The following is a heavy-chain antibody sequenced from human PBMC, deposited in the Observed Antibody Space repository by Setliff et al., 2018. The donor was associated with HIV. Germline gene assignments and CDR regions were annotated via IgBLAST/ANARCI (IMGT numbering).Heavy chain of an antibody. CDR1: GGSISPYY. Sequence: SETLSLTCSVSGGSISPYYWSWIRQPAGKGLEWIGRIYISGNTIYNPSLKSRVTMSVDTSKNQFSLILNSVTAADTAVYCCARVFPPIRGAPFGTPPGAFDIWGQGTKVTVSS. V-gene: IGHV4-4*07. CDR2: IYISGNT. J-gene: IGHJ3*02. D-gene: IGHD2-2*02. CDR3: ARVFPPIRGAPFGTPPGAFDI.